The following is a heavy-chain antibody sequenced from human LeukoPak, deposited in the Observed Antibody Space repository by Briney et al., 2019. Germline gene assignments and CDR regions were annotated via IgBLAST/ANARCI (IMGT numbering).Heavy chain of an antibody. V-gene: IGHV5-51*01. CDR1: GYSFTSYW. CDR3: GRLGGYDILTGYYSY. D-gene: IGHD3-9*01. CDR2: IYPGDSDT. Sequence: GESLKISCKGSGYSFTSYWIGWVRQMPGKGLEWMGIIYPGDSDTRYSPSFQGQVTISADKSISTAYLQWSSLKASDTAMYYCGRLGGYDILTGYYSYWGQGTLVTVSS. J-gene: IGHJ4*02.